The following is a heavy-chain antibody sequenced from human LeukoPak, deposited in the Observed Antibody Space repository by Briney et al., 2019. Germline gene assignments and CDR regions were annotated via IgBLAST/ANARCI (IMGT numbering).Heavy chain of an antibody. CDR2: ISWNSGSI. V-gene: IGHV3-9*01. D-gene: IGHD3-16*01. Sequence: PGRSLRLSCAASGFTFDDYAMHWVRQAPGKGLEWVSGISWNSGSIGYADSVKGRFTISRDNAKNILYLQMNSLRAEDTAVYFCARVRGGNWGQGTLVTVSS. CDR3: ARVRGGN. J-gene: IGHJ4*02. CDR1: GFTFDDYA.